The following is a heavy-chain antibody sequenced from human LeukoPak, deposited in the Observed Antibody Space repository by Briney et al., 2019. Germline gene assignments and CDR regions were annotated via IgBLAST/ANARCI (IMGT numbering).Heavy chain of an antibody. Sequence: SQTLSLTCAISGDSVSSNSAAWNWIRQSPSRGLEWLERTYYRSKWYNDYAVSVKSRITINPDTSKNQFSLQLNSVTPEDTAVYYCARDGYCSGGSCYSGPLYYYYYGMDVWGQGTTVTVSS. J-gene: IGHJ6*02. D-gene: IGHD2-15*01. V-gene: IGHV6-1*01. CDR3: ARDGYCSGGSCYSGPLYYYYYGMDV. CDR1: GDSVSSNSAA. CDR2: TYYRSKWYN.